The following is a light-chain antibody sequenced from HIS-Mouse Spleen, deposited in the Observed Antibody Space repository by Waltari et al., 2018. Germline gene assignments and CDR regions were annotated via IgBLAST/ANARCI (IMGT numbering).Light chain of an antibody. V-gene: IGLV2-23*01. CDR3: CSYAGSSTWV. CDR1: SSDVGRYHL. CDR2: ECS. J-gene: IGLJ3*02. Sequence: QSALTQPASVSGSPGQSITISCTGTSSDVGRYHLVSWYQQHPGKAPKLMIYECSKRPSGVSNRFSGSKSGNTASLTISGLQAEDEADYYCCSYAGSSTWVFGGGTKLTVL.